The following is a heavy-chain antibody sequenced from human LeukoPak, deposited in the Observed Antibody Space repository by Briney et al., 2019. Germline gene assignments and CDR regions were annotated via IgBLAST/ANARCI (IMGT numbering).Heavy chain of an antibody. V-gene: IGHV3-30*18. J-gene: IGHJ3*02. D-gene: IGHD1-26*01. CDR1: GFTFSSYG. Sequence: GGSLRLSCAASGFTFSSYGMHWVRQAPGKGLEWVAVISYDGSNKYYADSVKGRFTISIDNSKNTLYLQMNSLRAEDTAVYYCAKDLGSELLDAFDIWGQGTMVTVSS. CDR2: ISYDGSNK. CDR3: AKDLGSELLDAFDI.